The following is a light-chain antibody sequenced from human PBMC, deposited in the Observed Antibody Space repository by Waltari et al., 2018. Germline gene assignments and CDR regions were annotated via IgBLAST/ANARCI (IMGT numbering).Light chain of an antibody. Sequence: EIVLTQSPGPLSLSPGERATLSCRASQSARSSYLAWYQQKPGQAPRLLLYDASSRATGIPDRFSGTGSGTDFTLTISRLEPEDFAVYYCQQYGSPPLTFGQGTKVEIK. CDR1: QSARSSY. CDR3: QQYGSPPLT. CDR2: DAS. V-gene: IGKV3-20*01. J-gene: IGKJ1*01.